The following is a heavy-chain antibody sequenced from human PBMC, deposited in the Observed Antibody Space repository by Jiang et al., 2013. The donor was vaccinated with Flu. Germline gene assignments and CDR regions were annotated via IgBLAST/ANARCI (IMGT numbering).Heavy chain of an antibody. CDR2: INAGNGNT. D-gene: IGHD3-22*01. Sequence: VKVSCKASGYTFTSYAMHWVRQAPGQRLEWMGWINAGNGNTKYSQKFQGRVTVTRDTSASTAYMELSSLRSEDTAVYYCARPYYYDSSGYYHDYWGQGTLVTVSS. CDR3: ARPYYYDSSGYYHDY. J-gene: IGHJ4*02. CDR1: GYTFTSYA. V-gene: IGHV1-3*01.